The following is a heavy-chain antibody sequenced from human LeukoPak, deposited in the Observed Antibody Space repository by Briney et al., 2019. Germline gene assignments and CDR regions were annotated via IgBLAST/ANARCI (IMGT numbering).Heavy chain of an antibody. CDR3: ARDRGYGTFDY. D-gene: IGHD5-12*01. CDR1: GGSISSHY. V-gene: IGHV4-59*11. Sequence: SETLSLTCTVSGGSISSHYWSWIRQSPGKGLEWIGYIYYSGSTNYNPSLKSRVTISVDTSKNQFSLKLSSVTAADTAVYYCARDRGYGTFDYWGQGTLVTVSS. J-gene: IGHJ4*02. CDR2: IYYSGST.